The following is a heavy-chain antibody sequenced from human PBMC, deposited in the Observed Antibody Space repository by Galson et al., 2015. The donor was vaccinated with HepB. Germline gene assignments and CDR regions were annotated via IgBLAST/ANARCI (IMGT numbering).Heavy chain of an antibody. J-gene: IGHJ4*02. D-gene: IGHD3-9*01. V-gene: IGHV3-53*04. CDR1: GFSGSYNY. Sequence: SLRLSCAVSGFSGSYNYMSWVRQDPGKGLEWGSIIYNDDNTNYAHTVKGRFTVSRHNSMNTMYLQMNSLRTEDTAVYFCVRDRADGYFDWFPAHWGQGTLVTVSS. CDR2: IYNDDNT. CDR3: VRDRADGYFDWFPAH.